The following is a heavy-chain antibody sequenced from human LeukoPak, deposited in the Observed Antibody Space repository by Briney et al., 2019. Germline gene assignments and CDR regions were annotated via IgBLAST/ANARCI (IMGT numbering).Heavy chain of an antibody. Sequence: PGGSLRLSCSASGFTFNTYAMSWVRQAPGKGLEYVSLISSRGGSSYYADSLRGRFTISRDNSKNILFLHLNSLRAEDTALYYCARDLHYYVAMDVWGQGTTVTVSS. J-gene: IGHJ6*02. V-gene: IGHV3-64*04. CDR2: ISSRGGSS. CDR3: ARDLHYYVAMDV. CDR1: GFTFNTYA. D-gene: IGHD3-10*02.